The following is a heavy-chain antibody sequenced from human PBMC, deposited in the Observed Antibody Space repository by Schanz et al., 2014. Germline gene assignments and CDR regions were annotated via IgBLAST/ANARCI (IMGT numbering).Heavy chain of an antibody. D-gene: IGHD2-2*01. CDR3: AKDSTHIDIVLVPTAIDY. V-gene: IGHV3-33*06. CDR1: GFIFSTYA. CDR2: IWYDENNK. J-gene: IGHJ4*02. Sequence: QEQLVESGGGLVKPGGSLRLSCAASGFIFSTYAMSWVRQAPGKGLEWVAVIWYDENNKYYADSVKGRFTMSRDNSKNTLYLQMNSLRAENAAVYYCAKDSTHIDIVLVPTAIDYWGQGTLVTVSS.